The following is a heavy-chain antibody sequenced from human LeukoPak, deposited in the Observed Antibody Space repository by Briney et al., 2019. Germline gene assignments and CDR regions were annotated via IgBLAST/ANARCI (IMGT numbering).Heavy chain of an antibody. J-gene: IGHJ3*02. V-gene: IGHV3-23*01. Sequence: GGSLRLSCAASGFTFNNYAIIWVRQAPGKGLEWVSGISGSGGSTYYADSVKGRFTISRDNSGNTLYLQMNSLRAEDTAVYYCAKESKGLDIWGQGTMVTVSS. CDR3: AKESKGLDI. CDR1: GFTFNNYA. CDR2: ISGSGGST.